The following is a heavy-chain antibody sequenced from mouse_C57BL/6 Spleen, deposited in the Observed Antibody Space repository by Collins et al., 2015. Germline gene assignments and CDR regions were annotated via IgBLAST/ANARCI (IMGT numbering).Heavy chain of an antibody. J-gene: IGHJ3*01. Sequence: DVQLQESGPDLVKPSQSLSLTCTVTGYSITSGYSWHWIRQFPGNKLEWMGYIHYSGSTNYNPSLKSRISITRDTSKSQFFLQLNSVTTEDTATYYCANYRYDVGFAYWGQGTLVTVSA. CDR3: ANYRYDVGFAY. CDR2: IHYSGST. V-gene: IGHV3-1*02. CDR1: GYSITSGYS. D-gene: IGHD2-14*01.